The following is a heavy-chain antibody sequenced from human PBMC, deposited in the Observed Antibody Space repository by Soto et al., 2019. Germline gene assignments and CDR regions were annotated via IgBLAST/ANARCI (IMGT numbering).Heavy chain of an antibody. CDR2: ISYDGSNK. J-gene: IGHJ6*02. V-gene: IGHV3-30*18. CDR3: AKDRLNIVVVPAAMDYYYYYGMDV. CDR1: GFTFSSYG. D-gene: IGHD2-2*01. Sequence: GGSLRLSCAASGFTFSSYGMHWVRQAPGKGLEWVAVISYDGSNKYYADSVKGRFTISRDNSKNTLYLQMNSLRAEDTAVYYCAKDRLNIVVVPAAMDYYYYYGMDVWGQGTTVTVSS.